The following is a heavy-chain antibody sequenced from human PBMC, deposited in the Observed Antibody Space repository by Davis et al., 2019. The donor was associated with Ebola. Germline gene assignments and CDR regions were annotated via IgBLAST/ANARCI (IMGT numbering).Heavy chain of an antibody. CDR1: GGSISSGGYY. CDR3: ARGSKEYYYDSSGATDDY. J-gene: IGHJ4*02. Sequence: PSETLSLTCTVSGGSISSGGYYWSWIRQHPGKGLEWIGYIYYSGSTYYNPSLKSRVTISVDTSKNQFSLKLSSVTAADTAVYYCARGSKEYYYDSSGATDDYWGQGTLVTVSS. V-gene: IGHV4-31*03. CDR2: IYYSGST. D-gene: IGHD3-22*01.